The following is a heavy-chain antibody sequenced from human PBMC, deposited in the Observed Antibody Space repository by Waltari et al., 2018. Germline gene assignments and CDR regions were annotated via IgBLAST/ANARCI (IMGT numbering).Heavy chain of an antibody. Sequence: QVQLVESGGGVVQPGRSLRLSCEASEFTFSSYAMHWVRQAPGQGVEGVAVSSYNERKIYYVDSVKGRVTISRDNSKKTLFLQMNSLRAEDTAVYYCARDYCDRTNCHGMDVWGQGTTVTVSS. CDR1: EFTFSSYA. J-gene: IGHJ6*02. CDR3: ARDYCDRTNCHGMDV. D-gene: IGHD3-22*01. V-gene: IGHV3-30*04. CDR2: SSYNERKI.